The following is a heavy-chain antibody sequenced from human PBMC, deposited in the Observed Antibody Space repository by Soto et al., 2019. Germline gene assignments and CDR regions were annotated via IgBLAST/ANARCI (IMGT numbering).Heavy chain of an antibody. J-gene: IGHJ1*01. D-gene: IGHD6-13*01. CDR1: GFTFSSYA. Sequence: VGSLRLSCAASGFTFSSYAMSWVRQAPGKGLEWVSAISGSGGSTYYADSVKGRFTISRDNSRNTLYLQMNSLRAEDTAVYYCAKSGIAAAGTAPFQHWGQSTLVTVSS. V-gene: IGHV3-23*01. CDR2: ISGSGGST. CDR3: AKSGIAAAGTAPFQH.